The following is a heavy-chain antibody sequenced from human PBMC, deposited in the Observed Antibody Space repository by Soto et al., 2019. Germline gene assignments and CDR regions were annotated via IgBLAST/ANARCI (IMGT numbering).Heavy chain of an antibody. V-gene: IGHV3-48*01. CDR1: GFTFSGHS. D-gene: IGHD2-15*01. Sequence: EVQLVESGGGLVRPGGSLRLSCAASGFTFSGHSMNWVRQAPGKGLEWVSFITSSSSTIYYADSVKGRFTSSRDNARNSLYLQMNSLRAEDTALYYCARDPVGHSDAFDLWGQGTMVTVSS. J-gene: IGHJ3*01. CDR2: ITSSSSTI. CDR3: ARDPVGHSDAFDL.